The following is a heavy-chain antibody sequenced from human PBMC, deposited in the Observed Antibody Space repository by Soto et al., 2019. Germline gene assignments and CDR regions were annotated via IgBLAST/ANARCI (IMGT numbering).Heavy chain of an antibody. CDR3: AHIVVAGLGYYFDY. CDR1: GFSLSSTMLA. CDR2: IYWDDDK. Sequence: QITLKESGPTLVKPTQTLTLTCTFSGFSLSSTMLAVGCIRQPPGNALEGHALIYWDDDKRYSPLLKSRLTITKDTSKTPVVLTMSNMDPVDTARYYCAHIVVAGLGYYFDYWGQGTLVTVSS. J-gene: IGHJ4*02. V-gene: IGHV2-5*02. D-gene: IGHD6-19*01.